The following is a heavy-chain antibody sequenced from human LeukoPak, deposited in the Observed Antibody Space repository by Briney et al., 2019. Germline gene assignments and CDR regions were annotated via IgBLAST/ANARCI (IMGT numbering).Heavy chain of an antibody. V-gene: IGHV4-38-2*02. Sequence: PSETLSLTCTVSGYYISSGYYWGWIRQPPGKGLEWIGSIYHSGSTYYNPSLKSRVTISVDTSKNQFSLKLSSVTAADTAVYYCARDPNTAIDYWGQGTLVTVSS. J-gene: IGHJ4*02. CDR2: IYHSGST. CDR1: GYYISSGYY. CDR3: ARDPNTAIDY. D-gene: IGHD5-18*01.